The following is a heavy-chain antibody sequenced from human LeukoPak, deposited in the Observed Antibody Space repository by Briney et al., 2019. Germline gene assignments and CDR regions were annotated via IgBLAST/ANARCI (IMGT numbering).Heavy chain of an antibody. D-gene: IGHD1-7*01. CDR2: INPNSGGT. J-gene: IGHJ5*02. CDR3: ARGKTGTTLLWFDP. V-gene: IGHV1-2*06. Sequence: GASVKVSCKASGYTFTGYYMHWVRQAPGQGLEWMGRINPNSGGTNYAQKFQGRVTMTRDTSISTAYMELSRLRSDDTAVYYCARGKTGTTLLWFDPWGQGTLVTVSS. CDR1: GYTFTGYY.